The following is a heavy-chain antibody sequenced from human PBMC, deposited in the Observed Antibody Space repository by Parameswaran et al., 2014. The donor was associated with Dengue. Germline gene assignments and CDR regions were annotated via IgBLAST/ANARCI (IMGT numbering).Heavy chain of an antibody. D-gene: IGHD1-7*01. CDR3: VRGGELLFGAFDI. Sequence: WIRQPPGKGLEWVAVISYDAINKYYADSVKGRFTISRDTSKSTLYLQMDSLRTEDTAVYYCVRGGELLFGAFDIWGQGTMVTVSS. V-gene: IGHV3-30-3*01. CDR2: ISYDAINK. J-gene: IGHJ3*02.